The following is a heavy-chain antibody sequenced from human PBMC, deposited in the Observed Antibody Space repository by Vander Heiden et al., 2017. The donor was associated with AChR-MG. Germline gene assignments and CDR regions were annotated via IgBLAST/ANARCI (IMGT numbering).Heavy chain of an antibody. J-gene: IGHJ5*02. D-gene: IGHD6-13*01. V-gene: IGHV3-30*18. CDR2: ISYDGSNK. Sequence: QVQLVESGGGVVQPGRSLRLSCAASGFTFIGYGRDWVRQAPGKGLEVVAVISYDGSNKYYADSVKGRFTISRDNSKNTLYLQMNSLRAEDTAVYYCAKDLSSSSWDNWFDPWGQGTLVTVSS. CDR3: AKDLSSSSWDNWFDP. CDR1: GFTFIGYG.